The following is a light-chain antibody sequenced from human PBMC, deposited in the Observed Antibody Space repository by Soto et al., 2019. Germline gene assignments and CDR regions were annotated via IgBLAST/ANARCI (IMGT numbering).Light chain of an antibody. CDR2: EVS. CDR1: SSDVGGYNF. Sequence: QSVLTQPASVSGSPGQSITISCIGTSSDVGGYNFVSWYQQHPGKAPKLMIYEVSNRPSGVSTRFSGSKSGNMASLTISGLQAEDEADYYCFSYRSTGILLFGGGTKLTVL. J-gene: IGLJ2*01. V-gene: IGLV2-14*01. CDR3: FSYRSTGILL.